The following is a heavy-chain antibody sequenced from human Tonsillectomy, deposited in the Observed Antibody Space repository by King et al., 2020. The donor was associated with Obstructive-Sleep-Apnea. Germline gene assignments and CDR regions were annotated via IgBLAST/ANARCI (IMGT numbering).Heavy chain of an antibody. CDR3: ARDVDGAPFDY. CDR2: KYYRSRWYT. CDR1: GDSVSCDRVA. V-gene: IGHV6-1*01. J-gene: IGHJ4*02. D-gene: IGHD4-17*01. Sequence: VQLQQSGPGLVKPSQTLSLTCVISGDSVSCDRVAWNWIRQSPSRGLEWLVRKYYRSRWYTDYAESVQSRITINPDTSKNQFSLHLKSVIPEDTAVYYCARDVDGAPFDYWGQGILVTVSS.